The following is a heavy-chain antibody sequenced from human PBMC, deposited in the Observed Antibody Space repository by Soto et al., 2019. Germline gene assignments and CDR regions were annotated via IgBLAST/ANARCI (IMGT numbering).Heavy chain of an antibody. J-gene: IGHJ5*02. V-gene: IGHV4-39*01. CDR1: GGSISSSSYY. CDR2: IYYSGST. CDR3: ARVLRYSDWLHNNWFDP. Sequence: SETLSLTCTVSGGSISSSSYYWGWIRQPPGKGLEWIGSIYYSGSTYYNPSLKSRVTISVDTSKNQFSLKLSSVTAADTAVYYCARVLRYSDWLHNNWFDPWGQGTLVTVSS. D-gene: IGHD3-9*01.